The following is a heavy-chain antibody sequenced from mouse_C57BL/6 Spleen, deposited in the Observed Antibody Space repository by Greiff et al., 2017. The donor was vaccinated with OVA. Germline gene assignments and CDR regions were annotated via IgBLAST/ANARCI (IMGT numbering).Heavy chain of an antibody. Sequence: QVQLKQSGAELARPGASVKMSCKASGYTFTSYTMHWVKQRPGQGLEWIGYINPSSGYTKYNQKFKDKATLTADKSSSTAYMQLSSLTSEDAAVYYCARGPNLSDVWGTGTTVTVSS. CDR3: ARGPNLSDV. CDR2: INPSSGYT. CDR1: GYTFTSYT. D-gene: IGHD1-1*01. J-gene: IGHJ1*03. V-gene: IGHV1-4*01.